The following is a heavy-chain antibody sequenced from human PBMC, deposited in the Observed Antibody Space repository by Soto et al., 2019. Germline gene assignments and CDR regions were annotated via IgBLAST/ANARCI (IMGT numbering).Heavy chain of an antibody. D-gene: IGHD3-10*01. CDR2: IQYNGYS. CDR3: ARHGFGSLHGLVDV. V-gene: IGHV4-59*08. CDR1: GGSITNYY. Sequence: QVQLQESGPGLVKPSETLSLTCTVSGGSITNYYCRWFRQPPGKGLEWIGYIQYNGYSAYNLSLKRRGTLSMDTSKTQFSLRLESVTATDTAVYYCARHGFGSLHGLVDVWGQGTTVIVSS. J-gene: IGHJ6*02.